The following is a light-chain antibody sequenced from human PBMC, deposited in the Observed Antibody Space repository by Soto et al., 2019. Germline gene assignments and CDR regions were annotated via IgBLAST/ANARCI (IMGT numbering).Light chain of an antibody. CDR1: QSVRSN. V-gene: IGKV3-20*01. CDR3: QKYGSSPRK. J-gene: IGKJ1*01. CDR2: GAS. Sequence: EFVLTPSPGTLSLSPVERFTLSCRASQSVRSNLAWYQQKPGQSPRLLIYGASSRATGIPDRFSGSGSGTDFTLTISRLEPEDFAVNYCQKYGSSPRKCGQGTTGVIK.